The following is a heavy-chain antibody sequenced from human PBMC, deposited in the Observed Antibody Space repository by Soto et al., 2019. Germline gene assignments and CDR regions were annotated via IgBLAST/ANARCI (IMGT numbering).Heavy chain of an antibody. Sequence: PGGSLRLSCAASGFTFSNFWMDWVRQAPGKGLEWVANIKQGGSETYYVDSVKGRFTISRDNSRNTLYLQMNSLRAEDTAIYYCATESYYDSGGYYDYWGQGTLVTVSS. V-gene: IGHV3-7*03. CDR3: ATESYYDSGGYYDY. J-gene: IGHJ4*02. CDR1: GFTFSNFW. CDR2: IKQGGSET. D-gene: IGHD3-22*01.